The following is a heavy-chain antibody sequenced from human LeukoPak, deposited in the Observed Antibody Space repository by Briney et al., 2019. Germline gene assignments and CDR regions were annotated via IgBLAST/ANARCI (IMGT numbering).Heavy chain of an antibody. J-gene: IGHJ6*03. CDR3: AREISGVTPSLYYYYYMDV. V-gene: IGHV4-59*01. CDR1: GGSISSYY. Sequence: SSETLSLTCTVSGGSISSYYRSWIRQPPGKGLEWIGYIYYSGSTNYNPSLKSRVTISVDTSKNQFSLKLSPVTAADTAVYYCAREISGVTPSLYYYYYMDVWGKGTTVTVSS. CDR2: IYYSGST. D-gene: IGHD4-23*01.